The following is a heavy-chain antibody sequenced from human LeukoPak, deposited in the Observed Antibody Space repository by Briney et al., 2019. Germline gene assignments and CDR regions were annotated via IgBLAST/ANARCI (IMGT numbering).Heavy chain of an antibody. V-gene: IGHV4-59*01. CDR3: ARFDSSGYYLAY. CDR1: GGSISSYY. CDR2: IYYSGGT. Sequence: SETLSLTCTVSGGSISSYYWSWLRQPPGKGLEWLGYIYYSGGTNYNPSLKSRVAISVDTSKNQFSLMLNSVTAADTAVYFCARFDSSGYYLAYWGQGTLVTVSS. J-gene: IGHJ4*02. D-gene: IGHD3-22*01.